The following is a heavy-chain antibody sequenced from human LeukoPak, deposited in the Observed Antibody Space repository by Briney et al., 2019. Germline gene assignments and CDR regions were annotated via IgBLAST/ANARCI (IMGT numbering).Heavy chain of an antibody. CDR3: ATTPREYSSTWYYFDY. J-gene: IGHJ4*02. CDR1: GGSFSGYY. Sequence: IPSETLSLTCAVYGGSFSGYYWSWIRQPPGKGLEWIGEINHSGSTNYNPSLKSRVTMSVDTSKKQFSLNLSSVTAADTAVYYCATTPREYSSTWYYFDYWGQGTLVTVSS. D-gene: IGHD6-13*01. CDR2: INHSGST. V-gene: IGHV4-34*01.